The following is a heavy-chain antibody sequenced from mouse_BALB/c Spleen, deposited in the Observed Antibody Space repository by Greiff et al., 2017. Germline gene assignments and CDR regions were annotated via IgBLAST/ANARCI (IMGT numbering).Heavy chain of an antibody. CDR3: TIYYSHEGFAY. CDR2: IYPGSGST. D-gene: IGHD2-12*01. Sequence: LQQPGSELVRPGASVKLSCKASGYTFTSYWMHWVKQRPGQGLEWIGNIYPGSGSTNYDEKFKSKATLTVDTSSSTAYMQLSSLTSEDSAVYYCTIYYSHEGFAYWGQGTLVTVSA. J-gene: IGHJ3*01. CDR1: GYTFTSYW. V-gene: IGHV1S22*01.